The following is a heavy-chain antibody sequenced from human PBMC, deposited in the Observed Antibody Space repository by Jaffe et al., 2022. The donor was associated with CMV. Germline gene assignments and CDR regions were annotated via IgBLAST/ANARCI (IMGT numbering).Heavy chain of an antibody. J-gene: IGHJ4*02. CDR1: GFTFSSYW. D-gene: IGHD1-26*01. CDR2: IKEDGSDK. Sequence: EVQLVESGGGLVHPGESLRLSCAASGFTFSSYWMNWVRQAPGKGLEWVANIKEDGSDKNYVDSAKGRFTISRDNAKNSLYLQMNGLRAEDTAVYYCARDRNPLPWELPDYWGQGTLVTVSS. CDR3: ARDRNPLPWELPDY. V-gene: IGHV3-7*01.